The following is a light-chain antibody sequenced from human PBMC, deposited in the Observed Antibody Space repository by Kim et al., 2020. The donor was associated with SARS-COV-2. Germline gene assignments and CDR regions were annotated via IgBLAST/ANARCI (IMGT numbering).Light chain of an antibody. J-gene: IGKJ1*01. CDR2: RAS. CDR3: QQYSSYPRT. CDR1: QSISSW. Sequence: DIQMTQSPSTRSASVGDRVTITCRASQSISSWLAWYQQKPGKAPKLLIYRASSLENGVTSRFSGSGSGTEFTLTISSLQPDDFATYYCQQYSSYPRTFGQGTKVDI. V-gene: IGKV1-5*03.